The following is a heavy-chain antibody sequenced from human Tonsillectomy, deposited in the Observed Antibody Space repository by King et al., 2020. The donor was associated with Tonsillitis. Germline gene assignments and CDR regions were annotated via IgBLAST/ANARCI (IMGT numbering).Heavy chain of an antibody. V-gene: IGHV3-7*03. CDR3: ARGYGSGSYYINFLLDY. D-gene: IGHD3-10*01. J-gene: IGHJ4*02. Sequence: VQLVESGGGLVQPGGSLRLSCAASGFTFSSYWMSWVRQAPGKGLEWVANIKQDGSEKYYVDSVKGRFTISRDNAKNSLYLQMNSLRAEDTAVYYCARGYGSGSYYINFLLDYWGQGPLVTVSS. CDR1: GFTFSSYW. CDR2: IKQDGSEK.